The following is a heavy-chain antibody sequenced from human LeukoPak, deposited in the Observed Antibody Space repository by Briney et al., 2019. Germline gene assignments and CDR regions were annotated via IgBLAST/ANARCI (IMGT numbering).Heavy chain of an antibody. CDR2: FDPEDGET. D-gene: IGHD1-7*01. CDR3: ATGLELRTWHMDV. V-gene: IGHV1-24*01. J-gene: IGHJ6*03. CDR1: GYTLTELS. Sequence: ASEKVSCKVSGYTLTELSMHWVRQAPGKGLEWMGGFDPEDGETIYAQKFQGRVTMTEDTSTDTAYMELSSLRSEDTAVYYCATGLELRTWHMDVWGKGTTVTVSS.